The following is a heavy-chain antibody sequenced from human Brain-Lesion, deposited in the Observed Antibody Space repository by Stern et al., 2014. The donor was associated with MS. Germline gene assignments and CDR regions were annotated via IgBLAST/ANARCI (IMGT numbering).Heavy chain of an antibody. CDR3: ATYYYDSTGYNDF. CDR2: INPKSGGT. V-gene: IGHV1-2*02. J-gene: IGHJ4*02. Sequence: VQLVESGAEVKKPGASVKVSCKASGYTFTGYYMHWVRQAPGQGLEWMGWINPKSGGTNYAQKFQGRVTMTRDTSNNTAYMELSRLRSDDTAVYYCATYYYDSTGYNDFWGQGTLVTVSS. D-gene: IGHD3-22*01. CDR1: GYTFTGYY.